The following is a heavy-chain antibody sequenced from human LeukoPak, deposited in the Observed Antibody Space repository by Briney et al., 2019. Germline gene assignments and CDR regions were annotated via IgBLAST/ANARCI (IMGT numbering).Heavy chain of an antibody. D-gene: IGHD2-2*01. Sequence: ASVTVSCKASGGTFSSYAISWVRQAPGQGLEWMGGIIPIFGTANYAQKFQGRVTITTDESTSTAYMELSSLRSEDTAVYYCARGYCSSTSCYSYFQHWGQGTLVTVSS. CDR1: GGTFSSYA. CDR3: ARGYCSSTSCYSYFQH. J-gene: IGHJ1*01. V-gene: IGHV1-69*05. CDR2: IIPIFGTA.